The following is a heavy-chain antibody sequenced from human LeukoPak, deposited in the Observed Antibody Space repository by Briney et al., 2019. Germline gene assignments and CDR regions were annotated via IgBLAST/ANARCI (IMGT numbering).Heavy chain of an antibody. CDR1: GYTFTRYG. D-gene: IGHD2-15*01. CDR2: ISAYNGKT. J-gene: IGHJ2*01. Sequence: EASVKVSCKASGYTFTRYGISWVRQAPGQGLEWMGWISAYNGKTNYAQKLQGRVTMTTDTSASTAYMELRSLRSDDTAMYYCARIDCSGGRCYAKINWYFDLWGRGTLVTVSS. CDR3: ARIDCSGGRCYAKINWYFDL. V-gene: IGHV1-18*01.